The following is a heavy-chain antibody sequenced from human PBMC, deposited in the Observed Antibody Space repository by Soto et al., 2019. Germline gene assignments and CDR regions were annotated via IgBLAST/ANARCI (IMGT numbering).Heavy chain of an antibody. D-gene: IGHD4-17*01. CDR1: GGSISSYY. CDR2: IYYSGST. Sequence: SETLSLTCTVSGGSISSYYWSWIRQPPGKGLEWIGYIYYSGSTNYNPSLKSRVTISVDTSKNQFSLKLSSVTAADTAVYYCARTAKDPRSDYGDDYYYYGMDVWGQGTTVTVSS. V-gene: IGHV4-59*01. CDR3: ARTAKDPRSDYGDDYYYYGMDV. J-gene: IGHJ6*02.